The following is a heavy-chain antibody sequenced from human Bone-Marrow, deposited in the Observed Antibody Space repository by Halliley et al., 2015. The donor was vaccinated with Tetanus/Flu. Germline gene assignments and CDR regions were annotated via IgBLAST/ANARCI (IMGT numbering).Heavy chain of an antibody. D-gene: IGHD4-4*01. V-gene: IGHV4-38-2*02. CDR2: VYHSGPP. J-gene: IGHJ3*02. Sequence: GGVYHSGPPYYSPSLKSRVPISVDTSKNRFSLKLSSVTAADTAVYYCARDLSSYSSDGFDIWGQGTMVTVSS. CDR3: ARDLSSYSSDGFDI.